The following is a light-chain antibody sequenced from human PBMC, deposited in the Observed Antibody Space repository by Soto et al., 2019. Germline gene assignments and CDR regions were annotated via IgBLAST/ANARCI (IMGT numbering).Light chain of an antibody. CDR1: QSVTSN. J-gene: IGKJ1*01. CDR2: GVS. Sequence: EIVMTQSPATLSVSPGERATLSCRASQSVTSNLAWYQQKPGQAPRLLMYGVSTRATGIPARFGGSGSATEFTLTISSLQSEDFAVYYCQQRSNWPPTFGQGTKVDIK. CDR3: QQRSNWPPT. V-gene: IGKV3-15*01.